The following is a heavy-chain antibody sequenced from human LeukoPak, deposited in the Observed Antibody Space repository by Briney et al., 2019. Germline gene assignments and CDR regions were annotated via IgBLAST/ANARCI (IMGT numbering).Heavy chain of an antibody. CDR1: GFTFSSYA. V-gene: IGHV3-23*01. J-gene: IGHJ4*03. D-gene: IGHD4-23*01. CDR2: ISGSGGNT. CDR3: AKDQYGGNPQYYFDY. Sequence: GGSLRLSRAASGFTFSSYAMSWVRQAPGKGPDWVSAISGSGGNTYYADSVKGRFTISRDNSKNTLYLQMNSLRAEDTAVYYCAKDQYGGNPQYYFDYWGQGTMVTVSS.